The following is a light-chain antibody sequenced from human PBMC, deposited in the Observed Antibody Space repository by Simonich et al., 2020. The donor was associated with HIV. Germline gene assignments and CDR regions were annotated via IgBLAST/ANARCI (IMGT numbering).Light chain of an antibody. V-gene: IGKV1-5*03. CDR3: QQYNIYPYT. J-gene: IGKJ2*01. Sequence: DIQMTQSPSTLSASVGDRVTITCRASQSISSWLAWYQQKPGKDPSLLIYKASSLESGVPSRFSGSGSGTEFTLTISSLQPDDFATYYCQQYNIYPYTFGQGTKLEIK. CDR2: KAS. CDR1: QSISSW.